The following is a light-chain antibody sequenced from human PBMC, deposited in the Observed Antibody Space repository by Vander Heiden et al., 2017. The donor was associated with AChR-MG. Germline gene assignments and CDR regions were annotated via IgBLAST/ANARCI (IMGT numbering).Light chain of an antibody. Sequence: DIVMTQSPDSLSVSLGERATINCKSSQSVLYNSNNKNYLVWYQQKAGQPPKLLIYWASTREFGVPKRFSGSGAGTNFTLTISSLQAEDVAVYFCQQYFSTPWTFGQGTKVEIK. CDR2: WAS. CDR1: QSVLYNSNNKNY. V-gene: IGKV4-1*01. J-gene: IGKJ1*01. CDR3: QQYFSTPWT.